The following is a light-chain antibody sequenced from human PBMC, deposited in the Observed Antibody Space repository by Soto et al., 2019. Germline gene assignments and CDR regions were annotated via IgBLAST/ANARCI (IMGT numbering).Light chain of an antibody. J-gene: IGKJ4*01. CDR1: QGISSW. CDR3: QQTNSFPLT. V-gene: IGKV1-12*01. Sequence: DLQMTQSPSSVSASVGDRVTITCRASQGISSWLARYQQKPGKAPKLLIYAASSLQSGVPSRFSGSGSGTDFALTISSLQPEDFATYYCQQTNSFPLTFGGGTKVEI. CDR2: AAS.